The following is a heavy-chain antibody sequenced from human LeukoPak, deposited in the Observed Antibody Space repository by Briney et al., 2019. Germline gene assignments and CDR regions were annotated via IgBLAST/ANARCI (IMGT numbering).Heavy chain of an antibody. V-gene: IGHV3-20*01. J-gene: IGHJ4*02. Sequence: GGSLRLSCAASGFTFDDYGMSWVRQAPGKGLEWVSGINWNGGSTGYADSVKGRFTISRDNAKNSLYLQMNSLRAEDTALYHCARGDLRYFDWLPCIYYYDYWGQGTLVTVSS. CDR3: ARGDLRYFDWLPCIYYYDY. D-gene: IGHD3-9*01. CDR1: GFTFDDYG. CDR2: INWNGGST.